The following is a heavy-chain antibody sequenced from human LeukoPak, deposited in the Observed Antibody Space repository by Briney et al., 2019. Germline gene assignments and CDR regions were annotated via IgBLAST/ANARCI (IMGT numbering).Heavy chain of an antibody. CDR1: GDTLTELS. CDR2: FVPEDGET. V-gene: IGHV1-24*01. D-gene: IGHD2-8*01. CDR3: ATLPRCHLFDS. J-gene: IGHJ4*02. Sequence: ASVKVSCKLSGDTLTELSMHWVRQSPGKGLEWMGGFVPEDGETIYAQKFQGRVTMTEDTSTDTAYMELSSLRSDDTAVYFYATLPRCHLFDSWGQGTLVTVSS.